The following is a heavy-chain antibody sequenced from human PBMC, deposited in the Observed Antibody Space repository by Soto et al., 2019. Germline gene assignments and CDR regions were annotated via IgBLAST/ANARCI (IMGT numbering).Heavy chain of an antibody. CDR3: AKVRVILVARGYFDL. V-gene: IGHV3-23*01. D-gene: IGHD3-22*01. CDR2: TSGGGSTA. J-gene: IGHJ2*01. CDR1: GFTFTSYA. Sequence: EMQLLESGGGLVQPGGSLRLSCAASGFTFTSYAMSWVRQAPGKGLEWVSAITSGGGSTAYYADSVTGRFTISRDNSNNTVFLQMNSLRAEDTALYYCAKVRVILVARGYFDLWGRGTLVTVSS.